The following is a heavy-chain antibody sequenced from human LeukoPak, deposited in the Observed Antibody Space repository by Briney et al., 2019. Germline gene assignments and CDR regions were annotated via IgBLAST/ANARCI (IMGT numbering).Heavy chain of an antibody. D-gene: IGHD6-6*01. V-gene: IGHV3-33*08. J-gene: IGHJ4*02. CDR3: ARGRLHAAKTLAARRLPPFDY. CDR1: GFTFRTYA. CDR2: IWYDGSNK. Sequence: GGSLRLSCTVSGFTFRTYAMHWVRQAPGKGLEWVAVIWYDGSNKYYADSVKGRFTISRDNSKNTLYLQMNSLRAEDTAVYYCARGRLHAAKTLAARRLPPFDYWGQGTLVTVSS.